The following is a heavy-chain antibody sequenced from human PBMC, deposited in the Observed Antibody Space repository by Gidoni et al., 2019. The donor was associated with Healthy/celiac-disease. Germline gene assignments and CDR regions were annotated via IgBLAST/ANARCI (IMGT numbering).Heavy chain of an antibody. CDR2: IYYSGST. CDR3: ARVSSSTTTVVDIFDY. CDR1: GGSISSGGYY. J-gene: IGHJ4*02. Sequence: QVQLQESGPGLVKPSQTLSLTCTVPGGSISSGGYYWSWIRQHPGKGLEWIGYIYYSGSTYYNPSLKSRVTISVDTSKNQFSLKLSSVTAADTAVYYCARVSSSTTTVVDIFDYWGQGTLVTVSS. D-gene: IGHD4-17*01. V-gene: IGHV4-31*03.